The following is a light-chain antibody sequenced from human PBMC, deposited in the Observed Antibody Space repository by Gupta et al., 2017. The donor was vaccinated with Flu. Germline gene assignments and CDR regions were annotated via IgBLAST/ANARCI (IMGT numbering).Light chain of an antibody. CDR1: QGINSY. CDR3: QQVNSYPLT. J-gene: IGKJ4*01. V-gene: IGKV1-9*01. Sequence: DIQLTQSPSFLSASVADRVTITCRASQGINSYLAWYQQKPGKAPKLLIYKASTLQTGVPSRFSGTGSGTDFTLTISSLQPDDFATYYCQQVNSYPLTFGGGTKVEIK. CDR2: KAS.